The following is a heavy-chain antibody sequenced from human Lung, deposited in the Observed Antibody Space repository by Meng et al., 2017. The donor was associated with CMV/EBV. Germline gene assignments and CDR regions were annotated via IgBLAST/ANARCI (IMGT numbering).Heavy chain of an antibody. V-gene: IGHV7-4-1*02. Sequence: QLVQSGSELKQPGASVKGSCRPSGYTFTSYAINWVRQAPGQGPDWMGWIDPNTGNPTYDQGFTGRFVFSLDTSVSTAYLQINSLRADDTAVYYCARDSPLDGYSLLDYWGQGTLVTVSS. CDR1: GYTFTSYA. CDR3: ARDSPLDGYSLLDY. CDR2: IDPNTGNP. D-gene: IGHD5-24*01. J-gene: IGHJ4*02.